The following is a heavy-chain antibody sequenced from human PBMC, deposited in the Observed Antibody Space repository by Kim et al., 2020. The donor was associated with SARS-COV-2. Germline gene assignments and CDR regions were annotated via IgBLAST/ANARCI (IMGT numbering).Heavy chain of an antibody. V-gene: IGHV3-7*05. CDR1: GFSFSSYW. CDR3: ARVVPYGDYTLYYYYGMDV. Sequence: GGSLRLSCAASGFSFSSYWMSWVRQAPGKGLEWVANIKQDGSEKYYVDSVKGRFTISRDNAKNSLYLQMNSLRAEDTAVYYCARVVPYGDYTLYYYYGMDVWGQGTTVTVSS. J-gene: IGHJ6*02. D-gene: IGHD4-17*01. CDR2: IKQDGSEK.